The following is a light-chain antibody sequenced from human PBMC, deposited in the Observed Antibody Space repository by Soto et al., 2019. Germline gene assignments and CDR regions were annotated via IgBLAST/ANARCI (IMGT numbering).Light chain of an antibody. J-gene: IGKJ2*01. CDR1: QSRLHSNGCNY. Sequence: DIVMTQSPLSLPVTPGEPASISGRSSQSRLHSNGCNYLDWYLQKPGQSPQLLIYLGSNRYSGVPDRFSGSGSGTDFTLKISSVEAEDVVVYYCMQELQPPPYTFGQGTKLEIK. V-gene: IGKV2-28*01. CDR3: MQELQPPPYT. CDR2: LGS.